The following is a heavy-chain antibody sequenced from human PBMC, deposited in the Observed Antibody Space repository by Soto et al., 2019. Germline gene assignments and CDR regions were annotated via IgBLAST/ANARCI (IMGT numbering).Heavy chain of an antibody. D-gene: IGHD2-21*02. V-gene: IGHV3-23*01. Sequence: EVQLSESGGGLVQPGGSLRLSCAASGFTFGSYSMGWVRQAPGKGLEWVSTVSGSGGSTYYGDSVKGRFTISRDNSKNTLYLQMNSLRAEDTAVYYCAKDWTAIWGQGTMVTVSS. CDR2: VSGSGGST. CDR3: AKDWTAI. CDR1: GFTFGSYS. J-gene: IGHJ3*02.